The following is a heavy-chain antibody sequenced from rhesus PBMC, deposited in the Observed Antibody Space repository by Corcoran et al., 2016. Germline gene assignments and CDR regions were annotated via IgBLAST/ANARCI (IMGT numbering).Heavy chain of an antibody. J-gene: IGHJ4*01. D-gene: IGHD2-27*01. V-gene: IGHV4-173*01. CDR2: FSGSGGRT. CDR1: GGSISSNY. Sequence: QLQLQESGPGLVKPSETLSLTCAVAGGSISSNYWSWIRQPPGKGLEWIGRFSGSGGRTDYNPPLKSRVTISTDTSKNPFSLNLNSVTAADTAVYSCARAYCSGTYCYRLFFDYWGQGVLVTVSS. CDR3: ARAYCSGTYCYRLFFDY.